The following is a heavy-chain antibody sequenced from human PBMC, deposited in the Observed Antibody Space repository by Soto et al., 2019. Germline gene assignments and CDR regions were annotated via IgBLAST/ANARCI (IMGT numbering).Heavy chain of an antibody. J-gene: IGHJ6*02. Sequence: KPSETLSLTCTVSGASIRSYYWSWIRQPPGKGLEWIGYIYYSGSTNYNPSLKSRVTISLDTSKSEVSLKLSSVTAADTAVYYCARDSWNSYYHYYRLAVWGQGTTVTGSS. CDR1: GASIRSYY. CDR2: IYYSGST. CDR3: ARDSWNSYYHYYRLAV. V-gene: IGHV4-59*01. D-gene: IGHD1-7*01.